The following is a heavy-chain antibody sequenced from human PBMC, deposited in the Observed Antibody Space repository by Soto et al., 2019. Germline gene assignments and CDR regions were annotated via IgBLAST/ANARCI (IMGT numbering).Heavy chain of an antibody. CDR2: VPDDGSNK. V-gene: IGHV3-30*18. Sequence: QVQLVESGGGVVQPGRSLRLSCAASGFTFSSYGMHWVRQAPVKGLEWAAVVPDDGSNKYYADYVKGRFTISRDNSKNNLNLHMHRLRAEDMAVYYCAKGKGMTYYYGLDVWGQGTTVTVSS. J-gene: IGHJ6*02. CDR3: AKGKGMTYYYGLDV. D-gene: IGHD3-10*01. CDR1: GFTFSSYG.